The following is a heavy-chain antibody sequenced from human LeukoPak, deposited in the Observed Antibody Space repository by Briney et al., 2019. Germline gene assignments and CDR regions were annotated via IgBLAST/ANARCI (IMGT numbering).Heavy chain of an antibody. V-gene: IGHV4-59*01. D-gene: IGHD6-13*01. CDR2: IYYSGST. CDR1: GGSISSYY. J-gene: IGHJ4*02. Sequence: SETLSLTCTVSGGSISSYYWSWIRQPLGKGLEWIGYIYYSGSTNYNPSLKSRVTISVDTSKNQFSLKLSSVTAADTAVYYCAREAGYYFDYWGQGTLVTVSS. CDR3: AREAGYYFDY.